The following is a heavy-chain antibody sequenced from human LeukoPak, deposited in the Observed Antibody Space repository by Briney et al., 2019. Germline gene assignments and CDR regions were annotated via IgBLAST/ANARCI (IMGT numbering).Heavy chain of an antibody. J-gene: IGHJ4*02. D-gene: IGHD6-19*01. CDR1: GASITSSGYY. CDR2: IYHSRST. CDR3: ARGQYSSGWYLLVFDY. V-gene: IGHV4-39*07. Sequence: PSETLSLTCTVSGASITSSGYYWGWIRQPPGKGLEWIGTIYHSRSTYYNPSLKSRVTISVDTSKNQFSLRLSSVTAADTAVYYCARGQYSSGWYLLVFDYWGQGTLVTVSS.